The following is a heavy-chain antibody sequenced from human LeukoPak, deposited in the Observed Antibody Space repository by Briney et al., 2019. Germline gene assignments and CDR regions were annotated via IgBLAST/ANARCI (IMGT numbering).Heavy chain of an antibody. V-gene: IGHV3-11*01. CDR1: GFTFSNYY. CDR3: ARDGGYCSGGSCWDV. D-gene: IGHD2-15*01. Sequence: GASLRLSCAASGFTFSNYYMSWIRQAPGKGLEWVSYISRSGSTIYYADSVKGRFTISRDNAKNSLYLQMNSLRAEDTAVYYCARDGGYCSGGSCWDVWGQGTTVTVSS. CDR2: ISRSGSTI. J-gene: IGHJ6*02.